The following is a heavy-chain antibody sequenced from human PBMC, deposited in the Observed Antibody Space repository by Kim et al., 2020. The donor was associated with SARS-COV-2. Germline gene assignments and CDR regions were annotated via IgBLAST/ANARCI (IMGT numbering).Heavy chain of an antibody. Sequence: ASVKVSCKVSGYTLTELSMHWVRQAPGKGLEWMGGFDPEDGETIYAQKFQGRVTMTEDTSTDTAYMELSSLRSEDTAVYYCATDIPRVGFCSSTSCYRGQYDYWGQGTLVTVSS. J-gene: IGHJ4*02. D-gene: IGHD2-2*02. CDR3: ATDIPRVGFCSSTSCYRGQYDY. CDR2: FDPEDGET. V-gene: IGHV1-24*01. CDR1: GYTLTELS.